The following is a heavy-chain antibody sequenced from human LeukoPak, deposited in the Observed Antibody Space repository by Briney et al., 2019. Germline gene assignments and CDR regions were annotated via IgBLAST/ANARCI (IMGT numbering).Heavy chain of an antibody. CDR3: ARGVDCSSTSCYYNWFDP. Sequence: GASLQISCKGSGSRFTSYWIGWVRQMPGKGLEWMGIIYPGDSDTRYSPSFQGQVTISADKSISTAYLQWSSLKASDTAMYYCARGVDCSSTSCYYNWFDPWGQGTLVTVSS. CDR2: IYPGDSDT. CDR1: GSRFTSYW. J-gene: IGHJ5*02. V-gene: IGHV5-51*01. D-gene: IGHD2-2*01.